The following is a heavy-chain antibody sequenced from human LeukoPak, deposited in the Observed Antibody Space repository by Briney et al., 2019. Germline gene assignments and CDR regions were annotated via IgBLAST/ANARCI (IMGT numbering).Heavy chain of an antibody. CDR3: ARDRCSSTSCYLI. Sequence: GSLRLSCAASWFTFSNYCMNWVRQASGEGLEWVSYISSSSSTIYYADSVKGRFTISRDNAKNSLYLQMNSLRDEDTAVYYCARDRCSSTSCYLIWGQGTMVTVSS. V-gene: IGHV3-48*02. D-gene: IGHD2-2*01. CDR1: WFTFSNYC. J-gene: IGHJ3*02. CDR2: ISSSSSTI.